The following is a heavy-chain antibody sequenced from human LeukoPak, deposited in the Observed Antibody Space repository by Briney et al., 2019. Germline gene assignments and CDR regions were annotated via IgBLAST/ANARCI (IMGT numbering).Heavy chain of an antibody. D-gene: IGHD3-10*01. J-gene: IGHJ3*02. CDR2: IKKEGREK. Sequence: PARSLRLSCAAAGFTFSSNWISWVRQAPRKGLEWVANIKKEGREKYHGDSVKGRLTLSRDHSKKPPYRRITSLRAAEPGVYYCARPGMVRGVMESAFDIWGQGTMVTVSS. CDR1: GFTFSSNW. CDR3: ARPGMVRGVMESAFDI. V-gene: IGHV3-7*01.